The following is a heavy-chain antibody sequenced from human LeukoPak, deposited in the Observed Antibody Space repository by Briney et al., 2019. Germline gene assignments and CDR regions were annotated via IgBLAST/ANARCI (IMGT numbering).Heavy chain of an antibody. V-gene: IGHV3-30*04. CDR2: ISYDGSNK. Sequence: PGGSLRLSCAASGFTFSSYAMHWVRQAPGKGLEWVAVISYDGSNKYYADSVKGRFTISRDNSRNALYLQLSRLRVDDTAFYYCPKPLLTPGNWGPGTLVTVSS. J-gene: IGHJ4*02. CDR3: PKPLLTPGN. CDR1: GFTFSSYA. D-gene: IGHD4-23*01.